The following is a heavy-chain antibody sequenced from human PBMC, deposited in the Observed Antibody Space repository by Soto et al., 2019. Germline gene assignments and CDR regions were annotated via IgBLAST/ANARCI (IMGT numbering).Heavy chain of an antibody. Sequence: QPGGSLRLSCAASGFTFSSYVMHWVRQAPGKGLEWVAVIWYDGSNKYYADSVKGRFTISRDNSKNTLYLQMNSLRAEDTAVYYRAKSAAGTHHAFDMWGQGTMVTVSS. CDR1: GFTFSSYV. CDR2: IWYDGSNK. CDR3: AKSAAGTHHAFDM. V-gene: IGHV3-33*06. J-gene: IGHJ3*02. D-gene: IGHD6-13*01.